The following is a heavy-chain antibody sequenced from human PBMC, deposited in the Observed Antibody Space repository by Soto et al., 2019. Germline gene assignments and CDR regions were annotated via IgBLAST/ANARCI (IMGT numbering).Heavy chain of an antibody. Sequence: ESGPTLVNPTQTLTLTCTFSGFSLSTGGVGVGWIRQPPGKALEWLALIYWDDDKRYSPSLKSRLTITKDTSKNQVVLTMTNMDPVDTATYYCAHRRVPIEASSAAGSLGGRENWFDPWGQGTLVTVSS. CDR1: GFSLSTGGVG. J-gene: IGHJ5*02. CDR3: AHRRVPIEASSAAGSLGGRENWFDP. CDR2: IYWDDDK. D-gene: IGHD6-13*01. V-gene: IGHV2-5*02.